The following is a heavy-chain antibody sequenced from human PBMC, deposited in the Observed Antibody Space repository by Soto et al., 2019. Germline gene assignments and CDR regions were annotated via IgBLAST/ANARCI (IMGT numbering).Heavy chain of an antibody. Sequence: PSETLSLTCTVSGGSISSSDYYWGWIRQAPGKGLEWIGSISYSGSTYYTPSLKSRVTISVDTSKNQFSLKLTSVTAADTAVYNCARNGVSSHYSAFDYWGQGTMVTVYS. CDR1: GGSISSSDYY. CDR3: ARNGVSSHYSAFDY. J-gene: IGHJ4*02. D-gene: IGHD2-15*01. V-gene: IGHV4-39*01. CDR2: ISYSGST.